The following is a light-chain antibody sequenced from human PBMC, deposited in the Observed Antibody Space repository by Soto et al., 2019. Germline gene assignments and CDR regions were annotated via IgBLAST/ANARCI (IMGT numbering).Light chain of an antibody. CDR3: QHRDNWSYI. CDR1: QSLSSSY. CDR2: DAS. V-gene: IGKV3-11*01. J-gene: IGKJ2*01. Sequence: EIVLTQSPGTLSLSPGERATLSCRSSQSLSSSYLVWYQQKPAQAPRLLIYDASNRATGIPARFSGSGSGTDYTLTISSLEAEDFAVYYCQHRDNWSYIFGQGTKVDIK.